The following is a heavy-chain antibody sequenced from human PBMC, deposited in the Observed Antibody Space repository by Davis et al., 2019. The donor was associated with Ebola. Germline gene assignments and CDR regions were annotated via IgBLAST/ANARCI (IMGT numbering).Heavy chain of an antibody. CDR3: ARPREPGDWAGAFDI. D-gene: IGHD7-27*01. J-gene: IGHJ3*02. V-gene: IGHV3-11*04. Sequence: GESLKISCAASGFTFSDYYMSWIRQAPGKGLEWVSYISSSGSTIYYADSVKGRFTISRDNAKNSLYLQMNSLRAEDTAVYYCARPREPGDWAGAFDIWGQGTMVTVSS. CDR2: ISSSGSTI. CDR1: GFTFSDYY.